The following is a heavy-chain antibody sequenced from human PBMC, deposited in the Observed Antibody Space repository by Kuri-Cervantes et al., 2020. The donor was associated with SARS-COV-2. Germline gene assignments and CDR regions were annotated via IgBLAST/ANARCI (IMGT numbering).Heavy chain of an antibody. D-gene: IGHD2-2*02. CDR2: ISGSGGST. V-gene: IGHV3-23*01. Sequence: GESLKISCAASGFTFSSYAMSWVRQAPGKGLEWVSAISGSGGSTYYADSVKGRFTISRGNSKNTLYLQMNSLRAEDTAVYYCAKFSDCSSTSCYTGWWDYWGQGTLVTVSS. CDR1: GFTFSSYA. CDR3: AKFSDCSSTSCYTGWWDY. J-gene: IGHJ4*02.